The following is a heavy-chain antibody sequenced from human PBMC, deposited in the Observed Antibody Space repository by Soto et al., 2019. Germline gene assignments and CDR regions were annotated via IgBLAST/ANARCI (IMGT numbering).Heavy chain of an antibody. D-gene: IGHD3-10*01. V-gene: IGHV1-18*01. CDR1: GYTLNRYG. CDR3: SRVDPGETSSIRF. Sequence: VKVYCKASGYTLNRYGISWVRPAPGQGLEWMGWISAYNGNKKYAQKLQGRVTMTTDTSTSTAYMELRSLRSDDTAVYYCSRVDPGETSSIRFRGQGTLVTVS. CDR2: ISAYNGNK. J-gene: IGHJ4*02.